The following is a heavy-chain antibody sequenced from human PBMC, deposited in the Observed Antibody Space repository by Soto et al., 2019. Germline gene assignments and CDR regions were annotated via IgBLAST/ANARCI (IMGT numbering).Heavy chain of an antibody. CDR2: IDQDGGEK. V-gene: IGHV3-7*05. CDR3: ARGGNCFDP. Sequence: EVQLVESGGGLVQPGGSLRLSCAASGFTFSNYWMAWVSQAPGKGLEWVANIDQDGGEKYYVDSVKGRFTISRDNAKNSLYLHMNSLRAEDTAVYYCARGGNCFDPWGQGTLVTVSS. J-gene: IGHJ5*02. CDR1: GFTFSNYW. D-gene: IGHD2-15*01.